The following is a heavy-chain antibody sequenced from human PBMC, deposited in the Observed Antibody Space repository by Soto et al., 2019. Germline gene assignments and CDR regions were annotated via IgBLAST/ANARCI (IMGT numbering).Heavy chain of an antibody. D-gene: IGHD2-2*01. V-gene: IGHV4-59*01. Sequence: SETLSLTCTVSGGSISSYYWSWIRQPPGKGLEWIGYIYYSGSTNYNPSLKSRVTISVDTSKNQFSLKLSSVTAADTAVYYCARAIVVVPAAHNWFDPWGQGTLVTVSS. CDR3: ARAIVVVPAAHNWFDP. CDR2: IYYSGST. CDR1: GGSISSYY. J-gene: IGHJ5*02.